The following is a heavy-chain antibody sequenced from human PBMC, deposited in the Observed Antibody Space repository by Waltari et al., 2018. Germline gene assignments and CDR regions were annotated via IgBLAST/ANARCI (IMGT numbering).Heavy chain of an antibody. CDR1: GGSISTYY. J-gene: IGHJ4*02. V-gene: IGHV4-4*07. CDR2: IYISGST. CDR3: ARVGRLWPDFDY. D-gene: IGHD2-21*01. Sequence: QVQLQESGPGLVKPSETLSLTCTVSGGSISTYYWSWIRQPAGKGLEWIGRIYISGSTNYNPSLKSRVTMSVDTSKNQFSLKLNSVTAADTAVYYGARVGRLWPDFDYWGQGILVTVSS.